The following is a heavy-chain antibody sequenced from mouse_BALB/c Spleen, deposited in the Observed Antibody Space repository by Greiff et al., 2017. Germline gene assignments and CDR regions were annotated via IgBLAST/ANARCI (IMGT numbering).Heavy chain of an antibody. CDR3: AGGDYETFAY. D-gene: IGHD2-4*01. Sequence: VKLVESGAELAKPGASVKMSCKASGYTFTSYWMHWVKQRPGQGLEWIGYINPSTGYTEYNQKFKDKATLTADKSSSTAYMQLSSLTSEDSAVYYCAGGDYETFAYWGQGTLVTVSA. J-gene: IGHJ3*01. CDR1: GYTFTSYW. V-gene: IGHV1-7*01. CDR2: INPSTGYT.